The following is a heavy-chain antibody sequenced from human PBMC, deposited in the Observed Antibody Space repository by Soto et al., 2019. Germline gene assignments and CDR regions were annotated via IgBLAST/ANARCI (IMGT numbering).Heavy chain of an antibody. CDR2: MNPNSGDT. CDR1: GYTFTSHD. J-gene: IGHJ4*02. D-gene: IGHD1-1*01. Sequence: QVQLVQSGTEVKKPGASVKVSCKASGYTFTSHDINWVRQATGQGLEWMGWMNPNSGDTGYAQKFQGRVTMTRDTSIRTAYMELSILRSEDTAVYYCARVGGNWNDDYFDYWGQGTLVTVSS. CDR3: ARVGGNWNDDYFDY. V-gene: IGHV1-8*01.